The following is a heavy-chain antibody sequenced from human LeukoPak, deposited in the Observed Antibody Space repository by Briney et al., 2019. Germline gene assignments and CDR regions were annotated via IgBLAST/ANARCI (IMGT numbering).Heavy chain of an antibody. J-gene: IGHJ4*02. D-gene: IGHD1-7*01. CDR3: ARDRPYNWNYLYYFDY. CDR2: INPSGGST. V-gene: IGHV1-46*01. Sequence: GASVKVSCKASGYTFTSYYMHWVRQAPGQGLEWMGIINPSGGSTSYAQKFQGRVTMTRDTSTSTVYMELSSLRSEDTAVYYCARDRPYNWNYLYYFDYWGQGTLVTVSS. CDR1: GYTFTSYY.